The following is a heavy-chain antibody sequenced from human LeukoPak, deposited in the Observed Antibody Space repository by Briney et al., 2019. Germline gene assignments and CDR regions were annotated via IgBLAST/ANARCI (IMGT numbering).Heavy chain of an antibody. Sequence: GGSLRLSCEASGFXFSSYEMNWVRQAPGKGLEWVSYISRSGSTRYYADSVKGRFTISRDNAKNSLYLQMNSLRAEDTAVYYCARRGGIHLEYFDYWGQGTLVTVSS. CDR1: GFXFSSYE. V-gene: IGHV3-48*03. D-gene: IGHD3-3*01. CDR2: ISRSGSTR. CDR3: ARRGGIHLEYFDY. J-gene: IGHJ4*02.